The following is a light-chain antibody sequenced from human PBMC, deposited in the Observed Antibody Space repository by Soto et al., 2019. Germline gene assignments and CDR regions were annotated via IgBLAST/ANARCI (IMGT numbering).Light chain of an antibody. CDR3: QQYKNGWT. J-gene: IGKJ1*01. V-gene: IGKV3-15*01. CDR2: GAS. Sequence: EIVMTQSPATLSVSPGERATPSCRASQSVSSNLAWYQQKPGQAPRLVIYGASTRATGIPARFSGSGSGTEFTLTISSLQSEDFAVYYCQQYKNGWTFGQGTKVDIK. CDR1: QSVSSN.